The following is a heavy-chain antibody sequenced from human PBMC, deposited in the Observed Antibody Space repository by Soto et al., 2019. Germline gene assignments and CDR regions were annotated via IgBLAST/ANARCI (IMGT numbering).Heavy chain of an antibody. CDR2: ISAYNGNT. D-gene: IGHD3-9*01. V-gene: IGHV1-18*01. CDR3: ARDVFDNFDWLFPFDY. Sequence: QVQLVQSGAEVKKPGASVKVSCKASGYTFTSYGISWVRQAPGQGLEWMGWISAYNGNTNYAQKLQGRVTMTTDTATSTADMELRRLSSDDTAVYYCARDVFDNFDWLFPFDYWGQGTLVTVSS. CDR1: GYTFTSYG. J-gene: IGHJ4*02.